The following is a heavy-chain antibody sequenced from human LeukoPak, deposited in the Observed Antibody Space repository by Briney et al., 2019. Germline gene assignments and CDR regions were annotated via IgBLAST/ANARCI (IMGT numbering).Heavy chain of an antibody. D-gene: IGHD3-10*01. Sequence: GGSLRLSCAASGFTFSSHAMTWVRQAPGKGLEWVSGIGGSSGKIFDADSVKGRFTISRDNSKNTLYLQMNTLRAEDTAVYFCAKQPYQYVSGSPSWLDPWGQGTLVTVSS. J-gene: IGHJ5*02. V-gene: IGHV3-23*01. CDR3: AKQPYQYVSGSPSWLDP. CDR2: IGGSSGKI. CDR1: GFTFSSHA.